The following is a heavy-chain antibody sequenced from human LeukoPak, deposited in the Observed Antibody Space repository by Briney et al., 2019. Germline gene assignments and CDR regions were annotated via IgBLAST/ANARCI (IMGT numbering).Heavy chain of an antibody. CDR1: GFTFSTCA. V-gene: IGHV3-74*01. CDR2: INSAGDTT. J-gene: IGHJ6*02. Sequence: GGSLRLSCAASGFTFSTCAMHWVRQAAGRGLVWVSRINSAGDTTSYADSVKGRFTISRDNAKNSLYLQMNSLRAEDTAVYYCARGRDYYYYGMDVWGQGTTVTVSS. CDR3: ARGRDYYYYGMDV.